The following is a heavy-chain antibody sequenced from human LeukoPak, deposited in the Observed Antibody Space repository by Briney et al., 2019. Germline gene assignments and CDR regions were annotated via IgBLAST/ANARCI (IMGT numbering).Heavy chain of an antibody. V-gene: IGHV1-2*02. CDR2: MDPKSGGT. J-gene: IGHJ4*02. CDR1: GYTFTDYY. D-gene: IGHD6-13*01. Sequence: ASVKVSCKASGYTFTDYYMHWVRQAPGKGLEWMGWMDPKSGGTKYAQKFQGRVTLTRDTSISTAHMELSSLRSDDTAVYYCARGAGSSWFDNWGKGTLVTVSS. CDR3: ARGAGSSWFDN.